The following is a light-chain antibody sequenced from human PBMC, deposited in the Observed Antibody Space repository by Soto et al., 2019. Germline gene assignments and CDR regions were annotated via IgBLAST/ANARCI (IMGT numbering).Light chain of an antibody. CDR2: LDSDGSH. V-gene: IGLV4-69*01. CDR1: SGRSHYA. Sequence: QLVLTQSPSASASLGASVKLTCTLSSGRSHYAIAWHQQQPEKGPRYLMKLDSDGSHSKGDGIPDRFSGSSSGAERYLTISSLQSEDEADYYCQTWGTAIHDVVFGGGTKVTVL. CDR3: QTWGTAIHDVV. J-gene: IGLJ2*01.